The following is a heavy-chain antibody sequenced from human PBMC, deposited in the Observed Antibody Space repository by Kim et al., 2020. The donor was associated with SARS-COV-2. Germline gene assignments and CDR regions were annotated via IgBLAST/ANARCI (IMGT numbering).Heavy chain of an antibody. CDR2: ICWNSGSI. CDR1: GFTFGDYA. Sequence: GGSLRLSCAASGFTFGDYAMHWVRQAPGKGLEWVAGICWNSGSIGYADSVKGRFTISRDNAKNSLYLQMNSLRAEDTALYYCAVSGVIVVVPAAPHDAFDIWGQGTMVTVSS. CDR3: AVSGVIVVVPAAPHDAFDI. J-gene: IGHJ3*02. V-gene: IGHV3-9*01. D-gene: IGHD2-2*01.